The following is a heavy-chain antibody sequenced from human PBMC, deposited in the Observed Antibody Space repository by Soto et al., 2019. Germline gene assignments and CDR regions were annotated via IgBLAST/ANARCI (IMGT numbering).Heavy chain of an antibody. Sequence: EVQLVESGGGLVQPGRSLRLSCAASGFTFDDYAMHWVRQAPGNGLEWVSGISWNSGTIGYADTVKGRFTISRDNAKNSLYLKMNSLIAEDTALYYCANIGSYPAYFDYLGHGTLVTVSS. CDR3: ANIGSYPAYFDY. CDR1: GFTFDDYA. CDR2: ISWNSGTI. D-gene: IGHD1-26*01. V-gene: IGHV3-9*01. J-gene: IGHJ4*01.